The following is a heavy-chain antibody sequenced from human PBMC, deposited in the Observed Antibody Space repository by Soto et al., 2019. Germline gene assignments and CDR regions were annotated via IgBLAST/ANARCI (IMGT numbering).Heavy chain of an antibody. J-gene: IGHJ4*02. V-gene: IGHV3-48*01. CDR3: ARQHSPGFGF. Sequence: EVQLVESGGGLVQPGGSLRLSCVASGFTLGSYSMNWVRQAPGKGLEWLAYITSSSDTIYYADSVKGRFTVSRDNAKNSLYWQMNSLRAEDTAVYYCARQHSPGFGFWGQGTLVTVSS. CDR2: ITSSSDTI. D-gene: IGHD3-10*01. CDR1: GFTLGSYS.